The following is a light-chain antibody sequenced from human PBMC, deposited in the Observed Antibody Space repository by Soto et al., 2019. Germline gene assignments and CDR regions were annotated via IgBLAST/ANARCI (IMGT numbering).Light chain of an antibody. J-gene: IGLJ2*01. Sequence: QSALTQPPSASGSPGQSATFSCIGTSSDVGAYNYVSWYQQHPGKAPKLMIYEVSKRPSGVPDRFSGSKSANTASLTVSGLQAEDEADYYCSSFAGSSNVIFGGGTKLTVL. CDR2: EVS. CDR1: SSDVGAYNY. V-gene: IGLV2-8*01. CDR3: SSFAGSSNVI.